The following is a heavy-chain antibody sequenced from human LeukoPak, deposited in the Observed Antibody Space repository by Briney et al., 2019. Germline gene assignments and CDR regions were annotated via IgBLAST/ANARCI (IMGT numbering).Heavy chain of an antibody. Sequence: PGGSLRLSCAASGFTFSDYYMSWIRQAPGKGLEWVSYISSSGSTIYYADSVKGRFTISRDNAKNSLYLQMNSLGAEDTAVYYCARGQLYYDSSGYPLFDYWGQGTLVTVSS. V-gene: IGHV3-11*01. CDR2: ISSSGSTI. J-gene: IGHJ4*02. CDR3: ARGQLYYDSSGYPLFDY. D-gene: IGHD3-22*01. CDR1: GFTFSDYY.